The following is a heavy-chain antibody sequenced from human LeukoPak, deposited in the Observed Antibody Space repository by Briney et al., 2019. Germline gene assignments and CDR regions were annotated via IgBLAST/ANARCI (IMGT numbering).Heavy chain of an antibody. J-gene: IGHJ4*02. CDR2: ISAYDGNR. CDR3: ARDPRVGGWNYLNSRLWNQFDY. Sequence: ASVTVSCTASGYTFTSYGISWVRQAPGQGHEWMGWISAYDGNRNYAQKLQGRVTMTTDTSTSAAYMELRSLRSDDTAVYYCARDPRVGGWNYLNSRLWNQFDYWGQGTLVTVSS. D-gene: IGHD1-7*01. CDR1: GYTFTSYG. V-gene: IGHV1-18*01.